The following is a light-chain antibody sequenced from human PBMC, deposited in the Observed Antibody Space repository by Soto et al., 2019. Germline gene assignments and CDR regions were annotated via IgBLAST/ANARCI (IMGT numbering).Light chain of an antibody. CDR1: QIISNW. V-gene: IGKV1-5*03. Sequence: DIQMTQSPSTLSASVGDRVTITCRASQIISNWLAWYQQKPGKAPKVLIYKASSLETGVPSRFSGSGSGTEFTLRIRSLQPDDFATYYCQKSNSYPFTFGPGTKVNMK. CDR2: KAS. J-gene: IGKJ3*01. CDR3: QKSNSYPFT.